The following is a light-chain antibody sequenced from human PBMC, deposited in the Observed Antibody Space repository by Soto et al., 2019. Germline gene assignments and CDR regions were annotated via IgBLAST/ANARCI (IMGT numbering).Light chain of an antibody. V-gene: IGLV2-11*01. CDR2: DVS. J-gene: IGLJ2*01. Sequence: QSALTQPRSVSGSPGQSVTISCRGTSSDVGHYNFVSWYQQHPGKAPILMIYDVSKRPSGVPDRFSGSKSGNTASLTISGVQAEDEADYYCCSYAGSYSVVFGGGTKLTVL. CDR3: CSYAGSYSVV. CDR1: SSDVGHYNF.